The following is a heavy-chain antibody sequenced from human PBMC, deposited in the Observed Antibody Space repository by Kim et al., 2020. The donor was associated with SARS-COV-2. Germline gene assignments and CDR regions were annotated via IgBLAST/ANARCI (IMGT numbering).Heavy chain of an antibody. D-gene: IGHD3-10*01. CDR2: ISWDGGST. V-gene: IGHV3-43*01. CDR3: AKDMIPITMVRGTPGRDAFDI. J-gene: IGHJ3*02. CDR1: GFTFDDYT. Sequence: GGSLRLSCAASGFTFDDYTMHWVRQAPGKGLEWVSLISWDGGSTYYADSVKGRFTISRDNSKNSLYLQMNSLRTEDTALYYCAKDMIPITMVRGTPGRDAFDIWGQGTMVTVSS.